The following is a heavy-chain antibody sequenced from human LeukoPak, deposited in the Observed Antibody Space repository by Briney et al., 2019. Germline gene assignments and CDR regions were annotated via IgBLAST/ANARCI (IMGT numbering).Heavy chain of an antibody. J-gene: IGHJ6*02. CDR3: ARPRSDLYGMDV. CDR2: ISSCCGRI. V-gene: IGHV3-48*03. Sequence: GGSLRLSCAVFGFIFNTYEINWGRQAPGKGLELVSYISSCCGRIYYADSVKGRFTIYRDNTKTSLYLQMNTLTAEDTAIYYCARPRSDLYGMDVWGQGTTVIVSS. CDR1: GFIFNTYE.